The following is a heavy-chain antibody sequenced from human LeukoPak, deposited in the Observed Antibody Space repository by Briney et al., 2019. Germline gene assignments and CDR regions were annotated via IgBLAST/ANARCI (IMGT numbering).Heavy chain of an antibody. Sequence: GGSLRLSCAASGFTFSSYGMHWVRQAPGKGLEWVAFIRYDGSNKYYADSVKGRFTISRDNSKNTLCLQMNSLRAEDTAVYYCANRGLHGTYYFDSWGQGTLVTVSS. V-gene: IGHV3-30*02. CDR2: IRYDGSNK. CDR3: ANRGLHGTYYFDS. CDR1: GFTFSSYG. J-gene: IGHJ4*02. D-gene: IGHD1-14*01.